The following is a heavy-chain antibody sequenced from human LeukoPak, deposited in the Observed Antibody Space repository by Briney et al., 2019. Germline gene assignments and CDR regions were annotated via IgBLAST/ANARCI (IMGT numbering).Heavy chain of an antibody. Sequence: GGSLRLSCAASGFTFSGSAMHWVRQASGKGLEWVGRIRSKANSYATAYAASVKGRFTISRDNSKNSLYLQMKSLRAEDTALYYCARRGYYDYSGFDYWGQGTLVTVSS. D-gene: IGHD3-22*01. CDR2: IRSKANSYAT. CDR1: GFTFSGSA. CDR3: ARRGYYDYSGFDY. J-gene: IGHJ4*02. V-gene: IGHV3-73*01.